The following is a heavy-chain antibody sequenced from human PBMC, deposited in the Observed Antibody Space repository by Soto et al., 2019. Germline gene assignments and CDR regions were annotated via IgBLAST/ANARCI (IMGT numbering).Heavy chain of an antibody. CDR3: ARESEDLTSNFDY. CDR1: GFTFTRYS. V-gene: IGHV3-21*06. CDR2: ISSTTNYI. Sequence: GGSLRLSCAASGFTFTRYSMNWVRQAPGKGLEWLSSISSTTNYIYYGDSMKGRFTISRDNAKNSLYLEMNSLGAEDTAVYYCARESEDLTSNFDYWGQGTLVTVSS. J-gene: IGHJ4*02.